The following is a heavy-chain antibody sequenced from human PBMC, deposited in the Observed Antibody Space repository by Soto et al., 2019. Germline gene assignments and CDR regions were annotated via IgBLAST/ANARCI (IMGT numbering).Heavy chain of an antibody. CDR3: ARKTTMVVDANQSIYYYMDV. V-gene: IGHV4-31*03. CDR2: IYYRGST. CDR1: GVSIRSGGYY. Sequence: QVQLQESGPGLVKPSQTLSLTCTVSGVSIRSGGYYCSWIRQHPGQGLEWIGYIYYRGSTYYNPSLKGRVTKTVDTSKNQFSLKLSSGTAEDTAVYYCARKTTMVVDANQSIYYYMDVWGKGTTVTVS. D-gene: IGHD2-15*01. J-gene: IGHJ6*03.